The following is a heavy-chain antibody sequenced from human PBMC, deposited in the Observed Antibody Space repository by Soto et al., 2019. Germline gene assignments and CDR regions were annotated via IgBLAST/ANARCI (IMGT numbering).Heavy chain of an antibody. V-gene: IGHV1-69*01. CDR2: IIPIFGTA. D-gene: IGHD1-7*01. J-gene: IGHJ5*02. CDR1: GGTFSSYA. Sequence: QVQLVQSGAEVKKPGSSVKVSCKASGGTFSSYAISWVRQAPGQGLEWIGGIIPIFGTANYAQKFQGSVTITADESTSTAYMELSSLRSEDTAVYYCASILITGTTWGGSWFDPWGQGTLVTVSS. CDR3: ASILITGTTWGGSWFDP.